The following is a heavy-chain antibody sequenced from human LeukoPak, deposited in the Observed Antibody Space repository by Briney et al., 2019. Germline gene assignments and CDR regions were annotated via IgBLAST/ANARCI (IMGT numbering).Heavy chain of an antibody. CDR3: AKVPLPYDSSGYYYL. CDR1: GFTFSSYA. J-gene: IGHJ5*02. V-gene: IGHV3-23*01. CDR2: ISGSGGST. D-gene: IGHD3-22*01. Sequence: GGSPRLSCAASGFTFSSYAMSWVRQAPGKGLEWVSAISGSGGSTYYADSVKGRFTISRDNSKNTLYLQMNSLRAEDTAVYYCAKVPLPYDSSGYYYLWGQGTLVTVSS.